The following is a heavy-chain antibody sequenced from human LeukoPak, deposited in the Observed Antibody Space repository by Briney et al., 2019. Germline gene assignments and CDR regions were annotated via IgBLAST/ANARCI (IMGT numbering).Heavy chain of an antibody. CDR3: ARGIMIEYYFDY. CDR1: GGTFSSYA. D-gene: IGHD3-22*01. V-gene: IGHV1-69*05. Sequence: ASVKVSCKASGGTFSSYAISWVRQAPGQGLEWMGGIIPIFGTANYAQKFQGRVTITTDESTSTAYMELSSLRSEDTAVYYCARGIMIEYYFDYWGQGTLVTVSS. J-gene: IGHJ4*02. CDR2: IIPIFGTA.